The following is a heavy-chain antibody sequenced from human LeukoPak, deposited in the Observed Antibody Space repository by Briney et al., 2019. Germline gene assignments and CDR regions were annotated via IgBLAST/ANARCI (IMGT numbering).Heavy chain of an antibody. Sequence: SETLSLTCTVSGGSISSSTYYWGWIRQPPGKGLEWIGSIYYSGSTYYNPSLKSRVTISVDTSKNQFSLKMTSVTAADTAVYYCARHRPDTYFLNYFGYWGQGTLVTVSS. D-gene: IGHD2/OR15-2a*01. CDR3: ARHRPDTYFLNYFGY. J-gene: IGHJ4*02. V-gene: IGHV4-39*01. CDR1: GGSISSSTYY. CDR2: IYYSGST.